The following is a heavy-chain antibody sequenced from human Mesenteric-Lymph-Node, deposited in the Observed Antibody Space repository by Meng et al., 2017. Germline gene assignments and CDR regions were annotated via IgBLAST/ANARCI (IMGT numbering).Heavy chain of an antibody. CDR2: IYSGGGA. V-gene: IGHV3-53*02. CDR1: EFSVGTNY. CDR3: ARGHYDQFCFDP. D-gene: IGHD3-22*01. Sequence: EGPLGGTGGGLIQPGGSLRLSCTASEFSVGTNYMSWVRQAPGKGLEWVSVIYSGGGAHYADSVKGRFTMSRDNYNNAVYLQMDSLTVEDTGVYYCARGHYDQFCFDPWGQGTLVTVSS. J-gene: IGHJ5*02.